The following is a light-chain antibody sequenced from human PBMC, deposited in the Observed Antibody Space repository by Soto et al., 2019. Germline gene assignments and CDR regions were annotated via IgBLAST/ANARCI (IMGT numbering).Light chain of an antibody. Sequence: EIVLTQSPGTLSLSPGERATLSCRASQSVRGNYLAWYQQKPGQAPRLLISGASSRASGIPDRFSGSGSGTDFTLTISRLEPEDCAVYYCQQYGSSPWTFGQGTTVEIK. J-gene: IGKJ1*01. CDR2: GAS. CDR3: QQYGSSPWT. CDR1: QSVRGNY. V-gene: IGKV3-20*01.